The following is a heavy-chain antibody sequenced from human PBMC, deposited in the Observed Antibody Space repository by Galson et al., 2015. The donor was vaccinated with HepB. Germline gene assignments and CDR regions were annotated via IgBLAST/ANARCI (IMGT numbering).Heavy chain of an antibody. CDR2: TYYRSKWYK. CDR1: GDSVSSDSAA. J-gene: IGHJ3*02. V-gene: IGHV6-1*01. Sequence: CAISGDSVSSDSAAWNWIRQSPSRGLEWLGRTYYRSKWYKHYAVSVQSRISINADSSKNQFSLQLNSVTLEDTAVYYCARDHHVLRFMDWSSNLPSYDPFDIWGQGTMVTVSS. CDR3: ARDHHVLRFMDWSSNLPSYDPFDI. D-gene: IGHD3-3*01.